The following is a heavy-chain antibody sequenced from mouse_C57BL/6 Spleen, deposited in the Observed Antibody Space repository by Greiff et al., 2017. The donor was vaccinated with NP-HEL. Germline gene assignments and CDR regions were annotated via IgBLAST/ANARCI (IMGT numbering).Heavy chain of an antibody. CDR1: GFTFSSYA. CDR2: ISDGGSYT. V-gene: IGHV5-4*01. CDR3: ARDRAPGSSYGFAY. D-gene: IGHD1-1*01. J-gene: IGHJ3*01. Sequence: EVKVVESGGGLVKPGGSLKLSCAASGFTFSSYAMSWVRQTPEKRLEWVATISDGGSYTYYPDNVKGRFTISRDNDKNNLYLQMSHLKSEDTAMYYCARDRAPGSSYGFAYWGQGTLVTVSA.